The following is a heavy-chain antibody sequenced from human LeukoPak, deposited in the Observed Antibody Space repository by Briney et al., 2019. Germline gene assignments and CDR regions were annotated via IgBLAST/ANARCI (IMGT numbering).Heavy chain of an antibody. D-gene: IGHD3-22*01. CDR1: GYTFTGYY. J-gene: IGHJ4*02. Sequence: WASVKVSCKASGYTFTGYYVHWVRQAPGQGLEWMGWISGYNGKTNYAQKVQGRVTMTTDTSTSTAYMELRSLRSDDTAVYYCARDQKHYYDSSLLDYWGQGTLVTVSS. V-gene: IGHV1-18*04. CDR2: ISGYNGKT. CDR3: ARDQKHYYDSSLLDY.